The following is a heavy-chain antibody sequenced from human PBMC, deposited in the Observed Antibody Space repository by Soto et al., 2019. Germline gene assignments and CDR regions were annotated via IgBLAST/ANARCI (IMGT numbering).Heavy chain of an antibody. CDR1: GFSISSGYY. V-gene: IGHV4-38-2*02. Sequence: SETLSLTCAVSGFSISSGYYWGWIRQPPGKGLEWIGSMYYSGTTYYNPSLKSRVAISVDTSKNQLSLKLRAVTAADTAVYYCARDWYGDGYTGGYFDYWGQGTLVTVSS. J-gene: IGHJ4*02. CDR2: MYYSGTT. D-gene: IGHD5-12*01. CDR3: ARDWYGDGYTGGYFDY.